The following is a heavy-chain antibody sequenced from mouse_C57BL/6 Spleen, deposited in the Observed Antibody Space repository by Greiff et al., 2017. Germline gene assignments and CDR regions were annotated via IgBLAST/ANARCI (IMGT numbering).Heavy chain of an antibody. Sequence: QVQLQQSGAELVKPGASVTISCKASGYAFSSYWMNWVKQRPGKGLEWIGQIYPGDGDTNYNGKFKGKATLTADKSSSTAYMQLSSLTSEDSAVYFCAREGLSNPFDYWGQGTTLTVSS. J-gene: IGHJ2*01. CDR2: IYPGDGDT. D-gene: IGHD2-5*01. CDR1: GYAFSSYW. CDR3: AREGLSNPFDY. V-gene: IGHV1-80*01.